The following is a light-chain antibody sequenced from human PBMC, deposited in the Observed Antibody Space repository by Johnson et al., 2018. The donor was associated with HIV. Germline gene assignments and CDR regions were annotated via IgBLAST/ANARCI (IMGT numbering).Light chain of an antibody. CDR1: SSNIAINY. J-gene: IGLJ1*01. Sequence: QAVLTQPPSVSAAPGQKVTISCSGASSNIAINYVSWYQQLPGTAPTLLIYEDNKRPSGIPDRFSGSKSGATATLGITGLQTGDEADYYCGIWDASLSPLYVFGSGTTITVL. CDR3: GIWDASLSPLYV. V-gene: IGLV1-51*02. CDR2: EDN.